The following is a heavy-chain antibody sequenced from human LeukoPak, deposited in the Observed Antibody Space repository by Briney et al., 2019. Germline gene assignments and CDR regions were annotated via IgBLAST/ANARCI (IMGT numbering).Heavy chain of an antibody. V-gene: IGHV3-74*01. J-gene: IGHJ4*02. Sequence: GGALRLSFAASGFTFSRHWIHWVRQAPGKGLVGVSRINSYGSSTIYADFVKGRFTISRDKAKNTLYLQMNSLRAEDTAVYYCARGSDSGTYYDFDYWGQGTLVTVSS. D-gene: IGHD1-26*01. CDR2: INSYGSST. CDR3: ARGSDSGTYYDFDY. CDR1: GFTFSRHW.